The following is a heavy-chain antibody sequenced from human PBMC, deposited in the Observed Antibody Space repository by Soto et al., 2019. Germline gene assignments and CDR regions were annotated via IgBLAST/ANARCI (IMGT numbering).Heavy chain of an antibody. D-gene: IGHD2-2*01. J-gene: IGHJ6*02. CDR3: ARDSQDIVVVPAAQDPYYYYGMDV. Sequence: SETLSLTCTVSGGSISSGGYYWSWIRQHPGKGLEWIGYIYYSGSTYYNPSLKSRVTISVDTSKNQFSLKLGSVTAADTAVYYCARDSQDIVVVPAAQDPYYYYGMDVWGQGTTVTVSS. CDR2: IYYSGST. V-gene: IGHV4-31*03. CDR1: GGSISSGGYY.